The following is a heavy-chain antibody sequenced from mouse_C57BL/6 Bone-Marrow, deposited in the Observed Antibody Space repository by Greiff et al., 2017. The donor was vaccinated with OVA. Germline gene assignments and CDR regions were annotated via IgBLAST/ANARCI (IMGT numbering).Heavy chain of an antibody. J-gene: IGHJ4*01. Sequence: QVQLKQPGAELVRPGSSVKLSCKASGYTFTSYWMQWVKQRPIQGLEWIGNIDPSGSETHYNQKFKDKATLTVDKSSSTAYMQLSSLTSEDSAVYYCARSIYYDYDDAMDYWGQGTSVTVSS. CDR1: GYTFTSYW. CDR3: ARSIYYDYDDAMDY. D-gene: IGHD2-4*01. CDR2: IDPSGSET. V-gene: IGHV1-52*01.